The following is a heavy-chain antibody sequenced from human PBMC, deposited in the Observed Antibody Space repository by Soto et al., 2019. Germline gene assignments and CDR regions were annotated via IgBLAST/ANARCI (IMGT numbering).Heavy chain of an antibody. Sequence: ASVKVSCKASGYTFTSYAMHWVRRAPGQRLEWMGWINAGNGNTKYSQKFQGRVTITRDTSASTAYMELSSLRSEDTAVYYCARGLGYSSGWYRYYGMDVWGQGTTVTVSS. CDR3: ARGLGYSSGWYRYYGMDV. CDR1: GYTFTSYA. CDR2: INAGNGNT. V-gene: IGHV1-3*01. D-gene: IGHD6-19*01. J-gene: IGHJ6*02.